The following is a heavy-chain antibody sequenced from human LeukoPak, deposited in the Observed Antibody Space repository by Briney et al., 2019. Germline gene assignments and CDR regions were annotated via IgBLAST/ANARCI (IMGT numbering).Heavy chain of an antibody. CDR1: GFTFSSYA. D-gene: IGHD6-6*01. CDR2: ISYDGSNK. J-gene: IGHJ4*02. Sequence: GGSLRLSCAASGFTFSSYAMHWVRQAPGKGLEWVAVISYDGSNKYYADSVKGRFTTSRDNSKNTLYLQMNSLRAEDTAVYYCARVGSQLEADYWGQGTLVTVSS. V-gene: IGHV3-30*04. CDR3: ARVGSQLEADY.